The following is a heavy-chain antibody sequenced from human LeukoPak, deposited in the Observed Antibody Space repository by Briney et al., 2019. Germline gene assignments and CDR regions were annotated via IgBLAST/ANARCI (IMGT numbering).Heavy chain of an antibody. D-gene: IGHD6-13*01. CDR2: ISGSGGST. J-gene: IGHJ4*02. V-gene: IGHV3-23*01. Sequence: ETLSLTCAVYGGSFSGYYWSWIRQPPGKGLEWVSVISGSGGSTYYADSVKGRFTISRDNSKNTLYLQMNSLRAEDTAVYYCAKGAQQLVYWVDYWGQGTLVTVSS. CDR3: AKGAQQLVYWVDY. CDR1: GGSFSGYY.